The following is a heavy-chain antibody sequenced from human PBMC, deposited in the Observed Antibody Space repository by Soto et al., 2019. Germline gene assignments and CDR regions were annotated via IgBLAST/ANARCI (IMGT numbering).Heavy chain of an antibody. CDR3: ARDRLHYDFWSGYQPYYYYYYMDV. CDR2: IIPIFGTA. V-gene: IGHV1-69*13. CDR1: GGTFSSYA. Sequence: SVKVSCKASGGTFSSYAISWVRQAPGQGLEWMGGIIPIFGTANYAQKFQGRVTITADESTSTAYMELSSLRSDDTAVYYCARDRLHYDFWSGYQPYYYYYYMDVWGKGTTVTVSS. D-gene: IGHD3-3*01. J-gene: IGHJ6*03.